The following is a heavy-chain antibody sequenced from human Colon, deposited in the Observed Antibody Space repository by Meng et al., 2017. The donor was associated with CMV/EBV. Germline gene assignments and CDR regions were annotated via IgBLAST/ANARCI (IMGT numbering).Heavy chain of an antibody. CDR1: GASITSDY. CDR3: ARDSNLSGLAY. V-gene: IGHV4-4*07. Sequence: QGQRRGSGPGPVKPSGTTSRTCTVLGASITSDYWRWIRQPAGKGLEWIGRVYISGNTNYNPSLKSRVTMSIDTSKNQLSLNIRSVTAADTAVYYCARDSNLSGLAYWGQGTLVTVSS. D-gene: IGHD3-10*01. J-gene: IGHJ4*02. CDR2: VYISGNT.